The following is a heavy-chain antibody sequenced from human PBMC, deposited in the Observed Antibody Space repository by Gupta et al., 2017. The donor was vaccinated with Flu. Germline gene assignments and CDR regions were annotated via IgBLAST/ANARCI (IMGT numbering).Heavy chain of an antibody. V-gene: IGHV3-23*01. Sequence: EVRVLESGGGLVQPGESLRLSCAASGFTLSNYAMHWVRQAPGKGLVWVSSSSGNGRTTYYADSVKGRFTISRDNSKNMLYLQMSSLRADDTAVYYCARDRGSAGFDYWGQGTLVTVSA. CDR1: GFTLSNYA. J-gene: IGHJ4*02. CDR2: SSGNGRTT. CDR3: ARDRGSAGFDY. D-gene: IGHD6-19*01.